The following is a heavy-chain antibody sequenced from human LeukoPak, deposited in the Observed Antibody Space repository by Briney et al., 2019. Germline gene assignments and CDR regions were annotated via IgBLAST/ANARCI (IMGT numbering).Heavy chain of an antibody. CDR1: GYTFTGYY. Sequence: ASVKVSCKASGYTFTGYYMHWVRQAPGQGLEWMGWINPNSGGTNYAQKFQGRVTMTRDTSISTAYMELSRLRSDDTAVYYCATLQIQWLVVTPLDYWGQGTLVTVSS. V-gene: IGHV1-2*02. D-gene: IGHD6-19*01. CDR3: ATLQIQWLVVTPLDY. CDR2: INPNSGGT. J-gene: IGHJ4*02.